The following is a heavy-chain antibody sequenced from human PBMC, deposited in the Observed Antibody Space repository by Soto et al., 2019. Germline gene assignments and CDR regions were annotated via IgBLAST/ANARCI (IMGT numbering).Heavy chain of an antibody. CDR3: ARLISGYSGIRSLYYFDY. Sequence: SETLSLTCTVSGGSISSSSYYWGWIRQPPGKGLEWIGSIYYSGSTYYNPSLKSRVTISVDTSKNQFSLKLSSVTAADTAVYYCARLISGYSGIRSLYYFDYWGQGTLVTVSS. J-gene: IGHJ4*02. CDR2: IYYSGST. D-gene: IGHD5-12*01. V-gene: IGHV4-39*01. CDR1: GGSISSSSYY.